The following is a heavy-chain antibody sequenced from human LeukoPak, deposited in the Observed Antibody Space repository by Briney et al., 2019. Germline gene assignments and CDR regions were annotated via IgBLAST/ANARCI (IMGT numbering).Heavy chain of an antibody. Sequence: GGSLRLSCEASGFTFSSYSMNWVRQAPGQGLEWVSSISTSSSYIYYADSVKGRFTISRDNAKNSLYLQMNSLRAEDTAVYYCAESYCSSTSCYAFDIWGQGTMVTVSS. J-gene: IGHJ3*02. CDR2: ISTSSSYI. CDR3: AESYCSSTSCYAFDI. V-gene: IGHV3-21*01. D-gene: IGHD2-2*01. CDR1: GFTFSSYS.